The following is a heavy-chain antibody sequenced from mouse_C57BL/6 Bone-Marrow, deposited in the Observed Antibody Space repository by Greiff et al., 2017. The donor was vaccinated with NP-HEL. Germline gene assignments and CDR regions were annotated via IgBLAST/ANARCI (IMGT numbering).Heavy chain of an antibody. CDR2: IYPRSGNT. Sequence: VMLVESGAELARPGASVKLSCKASGYTFTSYGISWVKQRTGQGLEWIGEIYPRSGNTYYNEKFKGKATLTADKSSSTAYMELRSLTSEDSAVYFCARNYSNYEFAYWGQGTLVTVSA. CDR3: ARNYSNYEFAY. CDR1: GYTFTSYG. D-gene: IGHD2-5*01. J-gene: IGHJ3*01. V-gene: IGHV1-81*01.